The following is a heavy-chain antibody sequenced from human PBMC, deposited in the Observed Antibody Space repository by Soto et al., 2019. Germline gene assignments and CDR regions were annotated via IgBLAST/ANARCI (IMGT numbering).Heavy chain of an antibody. Sequence: PVESLNSSCEVSGYVFTSYGIGWVRQMPGKGLEWMGIIYPGDSDTRYSPSFQGQVTISADKSISTAYLQWSSLKASDTAMYYCERGDFTGIAEAGTGIYWGKGNLVTVPQ. V-gene: IGHV5-51*01. D-gene: IGHD6-13*01. CDR1: GYVFTSYG. CDR2: IYPGDSDT. J-gene: IGHJ4*02. CDR3: ERGDFTGIAEAGTGIY.